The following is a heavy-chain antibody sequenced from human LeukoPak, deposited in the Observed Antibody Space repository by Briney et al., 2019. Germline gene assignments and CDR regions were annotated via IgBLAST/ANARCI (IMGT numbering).Heavy chain of an antibody. J-gene: IGHJ5*02. CDR2: INHSGST. Sequence: RPSETLSLTCAVYGGSFSGYYWSWIRQPPGKGLEWIGEINHSGSTNYNPSLKSRVTISVDTSKNQFSLKLSSVTAADTAVYYCARGHRAAPYYYDSSGYYYAPWGQGTLVTVSS. CDR3: ARGHRAAPYYYDSSGYYYAP. V-gene: IGHV4-34*01. CDR1: GGSFSGYY. D-gene: IGHD3-22*01.